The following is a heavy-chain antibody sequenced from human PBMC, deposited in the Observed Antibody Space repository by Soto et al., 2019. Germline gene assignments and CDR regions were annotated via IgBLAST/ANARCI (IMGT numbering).Heavy chain of an antibody. CDR2: IYRTGST. J-gene: IGHJ4*02. Sequence: LSLTCAVSGGSFTSNNWWTWVRQPPGQGLEWIGEIYRTGSTNYNPSLKSRVTISLDKSENQFSLKVTSLTAADTAVYYCASRDPGTSVDYWGQGTLVTVYS. D-gene: IGHD1-7*01. V-gene: IGHV4-4*02. CDR1: GGSFTSNNW. CDR3: ASRDPGTSVDY.